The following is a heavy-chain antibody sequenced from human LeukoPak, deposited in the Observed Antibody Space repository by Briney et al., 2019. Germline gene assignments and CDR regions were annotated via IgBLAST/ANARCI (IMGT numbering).Heavy chain of an antibody. J-gene: IGHJ4*02. D-gene: IGHD5-24*01. CDR2: IKQDGSEK. Sequence: GGSLRLSCAASEFTFFTYSMSWVRQAPGKGLEWVANIKQDGSEKYYVDSVKGRFTISRDNAKNSLYLQMNSLRAEDTAVYYCAREGYSPRDGYNFNFDYWGQGTLVTVSS. CDR1: EFTFFTYS. V-gene: IGHV3-7*01. CDR3: AREGYSPRDGYNFNFDY.